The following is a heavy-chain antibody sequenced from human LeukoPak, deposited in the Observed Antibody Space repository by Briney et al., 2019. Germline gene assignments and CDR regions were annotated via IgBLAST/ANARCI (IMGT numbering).Heavy chain of an antibody. V-gene: IGHV1-24*01. CDR1: GYTLTELS. D-gene: IGHD3-10*01. CDR3: ARGRFYYGSGSYVPYAFDI. J-gene: IGHJ3*02. Sequence: ASVKVSCKVSGYTLTELSMHWVRQAPGKGLEWMGGFDPEDGETIYAQKFQGRVTMTEDTSTDTAYMELSSLRSEDTAVYYCARGRFYYGSGSYVPYAFDIWGQGTMVTVSS. CDR2: FDPEDGET.